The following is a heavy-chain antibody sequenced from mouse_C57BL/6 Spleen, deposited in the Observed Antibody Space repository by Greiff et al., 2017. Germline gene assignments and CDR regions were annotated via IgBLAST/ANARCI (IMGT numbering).Heavy chain of an antibody. CDR2: INPNNGGT. J-gene: IGHJ1*03. CDR1: GYSFTGYY. V-gene: IGHV1-42*01. Sequence: EVQLQESGPELVKPGASVKISCKASGYSFTGYYMHWVKQSSEKSLEWIGEINPNNGGTIYNQKFKGKATLTVDKSSSTAYMELRSLTSEDTAVYYCARRGLGSSPYWYFDVWGTGTTVTVSA. D-gene: IGHD1-1*01. CDR3: ARRGLGSSPYWYFDV.